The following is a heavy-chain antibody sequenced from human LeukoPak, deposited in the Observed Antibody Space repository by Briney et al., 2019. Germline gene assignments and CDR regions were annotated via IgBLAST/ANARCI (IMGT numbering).Heavy chain of an antibody. CDR3: AKDTQRGSYGY. CDR2: IDGSGVTT. Sequence: GGSLRLSCAASGFTFSIYAMSWVRQAPGKGLEWVSDIDGSGVTTYYADSVKGRFTISRDNSKNTLYLQMNSLRAEDTAVYYCAKDTQRGSYGYWGQGTLVTVSS. CDR1: GFTFSIYA. D-gene: IGHD1-26*01. V-gene: IGHV3-23*01. J-gene: IGHJ4*02.